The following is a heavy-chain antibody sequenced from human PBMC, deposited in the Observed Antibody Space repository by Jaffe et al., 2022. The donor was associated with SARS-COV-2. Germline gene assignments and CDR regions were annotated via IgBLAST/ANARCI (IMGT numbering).Heavy chain of an antibody. Sequence: EVQLLESGGGLVQPGGSLRLSCAASGFTTYAMTWVRQAPGKGLDWVSAISSNGGSTFYADSVKGRFTISRDISKNMLYLQMNSLRVEDTAVYYCARSQGWGDLDYWGQGTLVTVSS. CDR1: GFTTYA. D-gene: IGHD2-21*02. CDR2: ISSNGGST. J-gene: IGHJ4*02. CDR3: ARSQGWGDLDY. V-gene: IGHV3-23*01.